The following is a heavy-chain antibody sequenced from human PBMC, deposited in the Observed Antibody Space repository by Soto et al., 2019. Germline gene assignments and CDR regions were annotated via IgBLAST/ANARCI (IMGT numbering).Heavy chain of an antibody. Sequence: SETLSLTCAVYVDSFTKYYWSWIRHPPGKGLEWIGEINHSGRTNFNPSLKSRVTISVDRSKNQFSLKLRSVTAADTGVYYCASWLVRAPFESWGHGTRVTVSS. V-gene: IGHV4-34*01. CDR3: ASWLVRAPFES. CDR2: INHSGRT. D-gene: IGHD1-26*01. J-gene: IGHJ4*01. CDR1: VDSFTKYY.